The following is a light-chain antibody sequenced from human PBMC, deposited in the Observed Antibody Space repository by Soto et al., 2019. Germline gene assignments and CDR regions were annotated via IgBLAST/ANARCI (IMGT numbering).Light chain of an antibody. CDR2: KAS. CDR3: QQYNDYSPIT. CDR1: QSISTW. J-gene: IGKJ3*01. Sequence: DIQMTQSPSTLSASVGDRVTITFRASQSISTWLAWYQQKPGKAPKLLIYKASRLETGVPSRFSGSGSGTEFNLTISSLQPDDFASYYCQQYNDYSPITFGPGTKLDVK. V-gene: IGKV1-5*03.